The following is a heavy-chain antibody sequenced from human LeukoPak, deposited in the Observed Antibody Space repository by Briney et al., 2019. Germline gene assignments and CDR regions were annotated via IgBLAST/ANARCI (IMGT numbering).Heavy chain of an antibody. CDR3: ARDDYYDSSGSITCYFDY. CDR1: GFTLSSYG. Sequence: TGGPLRLSWAAPGFTLSSYGRRGVGQAPGRGLEGVANIKQEGREKYYVDSVKGRFTISRDNAKNSLYLQMNSLRAEDTAVYYCARDDYYDSSGSITCYFDYWGQGTLVTVSS. J-gene: IGHJ4*02. D-gene: IGHD3-22*01. V-gene: IGHV3-7*01. CDR2: IKQEGREK.